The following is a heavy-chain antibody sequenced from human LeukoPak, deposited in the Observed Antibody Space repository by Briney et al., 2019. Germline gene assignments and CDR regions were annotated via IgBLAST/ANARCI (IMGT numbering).Heavy chain of an antibody. J-gene: IGHJ4*02. Sequence: GGTLRLSCAASGFTFTNYAMTWVRQPPGKGLEWVSTIYGSGDGTYYADSVKGRFTISRDNSKKTLYWQMSSLRAEDTAVYYCAKGHARSGSYADYWGQGTLDTGSS. CDR1: GFTFTNYA. D-gene: IGHD1-26*01. CDR3: AKGHARSGSYADY. CDR2: IYGSGDGT. V-gene: IGHV3-23*01.